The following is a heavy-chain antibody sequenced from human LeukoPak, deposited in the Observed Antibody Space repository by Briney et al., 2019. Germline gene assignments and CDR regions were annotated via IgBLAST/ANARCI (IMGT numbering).Heavy chain of an antibody. CDR2: IKQDGSEK. D-gene: IGHD3-10*01. Sequence: PGGSLRLSCAASGFTFSSCAMSWVRQAPGKGLEWVANIKQDGSEKYYVDSVKGRFTISRDNAKNSLYLQMNSLRAEDTAVYYCARLPMVRGVIISYYYYYGMDVWGQGTTVTVSS. CDR1: GFTFSSCA. CDR3: ARLPMVRGVIISYYYYYGMDV. V-gene: IGHV3-7*01. J-gene: IGHJ6*02.